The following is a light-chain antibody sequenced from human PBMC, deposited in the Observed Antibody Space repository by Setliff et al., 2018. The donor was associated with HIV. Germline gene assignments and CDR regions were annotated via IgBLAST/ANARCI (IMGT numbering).Light chain of an antibody. V-gene: IGLV1-40*01. CDR1: SSNIGAGYD. Sequence: QSVLTQPPSVSGAPGQRVTISCTGSSSNIGAGYDVHWYQQLPGTAPKLLIHGNNNRPSGVPDRFSGSNSGTSASLAITGLQAEDEADYYCQSYDSSLSTEVFGTGTKVTVL. CDR2: GNN. J-gene: IGLJ1*01. CDR3: QSYDSSLSTEV.